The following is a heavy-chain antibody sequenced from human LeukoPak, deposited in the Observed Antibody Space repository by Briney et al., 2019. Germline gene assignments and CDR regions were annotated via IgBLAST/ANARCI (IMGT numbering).Heavy chain of an antibody. V-gene: IGHV7-4-1*02. Sequence: ASVKVSCKASGYTFTSYAMNWVRQAPGQGLEWMGWINTNTGNPTYAQAFTGRFVFSLDTSVSTAYLQISSLKAEDTAVYYCARDAPPNYDILTGYYPPFDYWGQGTLVTVSS. D-gene: IGHD3-9*01. J-gene: IGHJ4*02. CDR2: INTNTGNP. CDR3: ARDAPPNYDILTGYYPPFDY. CDR1: GYTFTSYA.